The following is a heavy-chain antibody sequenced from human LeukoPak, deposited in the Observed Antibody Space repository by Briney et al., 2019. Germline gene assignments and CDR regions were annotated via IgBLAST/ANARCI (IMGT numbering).Heavy chain of an antibody. D-gene: IGHD5-12*01. CDR1: GFTFSSYV. Sequence: GGSLRLSCAASGFTFSSYVMSWVRQAPGKGLEWVSSIRGSGGGTYYADSVKGGFTISRDNSKNTLYLQMNSLRAEDTALYYCAKDYSGYECGDYWGQGTLVTVSS. CDR3: AKDYSGYECGDY. V-gene: IGHV3-23*01. J-gene: IGHJ4*02. CDR2: IRGSGGGT.